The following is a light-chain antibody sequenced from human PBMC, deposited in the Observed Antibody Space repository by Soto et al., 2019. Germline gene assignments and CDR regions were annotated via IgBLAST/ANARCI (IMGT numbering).Light chain of an antibody. Sequence: IPFPQSHSPLSSSVGDRVTITLRAKQSISSWLAWYQQKPGKAPKLLIYKASRLERGVPSRFSGSGSGTEFTLTISSLQPDDFATYYCQQYNSYITFGQGTRLEI. CDR1: QSISSW. CDR2: KAS. CDR3: QQYNSYIT. J-gene: IGKJ5*01. V-gene: IGKV1-5*03.